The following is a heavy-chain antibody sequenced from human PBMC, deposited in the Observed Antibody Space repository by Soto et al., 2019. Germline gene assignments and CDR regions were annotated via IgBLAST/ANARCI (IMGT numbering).Heavy chain of an antibody. CDR2: IYHSGST. J-gene: IGHJ4*02. CDR3: ARGVAAGRGYYFDY. Sequence: ASETLSLTCAVSGYSISSGYYWGWIRQPPGKGLEWIGSIYHSGSTYYNPSLKSRVTISVDTSKNQFSLKLSSVTAADTAVYCCARGVAAGRGYYFDYWGQGTLVTVSS. V-gene: IGHV4-38-2*01. CDR1: GYSISSGYY. D-gene: IGHD6-13*01.